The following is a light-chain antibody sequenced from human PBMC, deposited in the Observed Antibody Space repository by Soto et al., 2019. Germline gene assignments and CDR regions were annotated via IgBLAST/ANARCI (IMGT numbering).Light chain of an antibody. CDR3: LQDYNYPWT. J-gene: IGKJ1*01. CDR2: AAS. Sequence: AIQMTQSPSSLSASVGDRVTITCRTSQGIRNDLGWYQQKPGKAPKLLIYAASSLESGVPSRFSGSGSGTDFTLTISSLQPEDFATYYCLQDYNYPWTFGQGTKVEIK. V-gene: IGKV1-6*01. CDR1: QGIRND.